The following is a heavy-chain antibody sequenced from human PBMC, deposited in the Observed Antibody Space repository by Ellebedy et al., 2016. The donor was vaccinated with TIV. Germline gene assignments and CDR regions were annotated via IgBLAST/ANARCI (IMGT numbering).Heavy chain of an antibody. V-gene: IGHV3-53*01. CDR3: ARKTDTGTSGDY. Sequence: GESLKISCAASGFTVGNNFMSWVRQAPGKGLEWVSLIYSGGSTDYADSVKGRLTISRDSSKNTLYLQMNSLRAEDTAMYYCARKTDTGTSGDYWGQGTLVTVSS. CDR1: GFTVGNNF. CDR2: IYSGGST. J-gene: IGHJ4*02. D-gene: IGHD1-1*01.